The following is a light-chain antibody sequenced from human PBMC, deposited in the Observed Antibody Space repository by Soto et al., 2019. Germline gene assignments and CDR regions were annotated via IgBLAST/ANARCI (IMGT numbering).Light chain of an antibody. V-gene: IGKV1-5*03. J-gene: IGKJ2*01. Sequence: DIPMTQSPSTLSASVGDRVTITCRASQSISSWLAWYQQKPGKAPKLLIYKASSLESGVPSRFSGSGSGTEFTLNISSLQPDDFATYYCQQYNSYSPYTFGQGTKLEIK. CDR1: QSISSW. CDR2: KAS. CDR3: QQYNSYSPYT.